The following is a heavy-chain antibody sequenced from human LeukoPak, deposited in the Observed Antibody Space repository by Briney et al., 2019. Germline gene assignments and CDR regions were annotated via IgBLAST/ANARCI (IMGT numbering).Heavy chain of an antibody. CDR2: ISWNSGSI. V-gene: IGHV3-9*01. J-gene: IGHJ4*02. CDR3: ATSYDFVM. D-gene: IGHD3-3*01. Sequence: GGSLRLSCAASGFTFDDYAMHWVRQAPGKGLEWVSGISWNSGSIGYADSVKGRFTISRDNAKNSLYLQMNSLRDEDTAVYYCATSYDFVMWGQGTLVTVSS. CDR1: GFTFDDYA.